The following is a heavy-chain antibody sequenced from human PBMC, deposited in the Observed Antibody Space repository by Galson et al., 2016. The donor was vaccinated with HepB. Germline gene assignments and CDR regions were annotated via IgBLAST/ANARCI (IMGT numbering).Heavy chain of an antibody. CDR3: ARLGLGTD. CDR2: IFYTGTT. J-gene: IGHJ4*02. CDR1: GGSISSSVYY. D-gene: IGHD1-1*01. Sequence: ETLSLTCTVSGGSISSSVYYWGWIRQPPGKGLEWIGTIFYTGTTYYDPSLNSRVTISVDTSKNQFSLKMTSVTAADTAVYYCARLGLGTDWGQGALVTVSS. V-gene: IGHV4-39*01.